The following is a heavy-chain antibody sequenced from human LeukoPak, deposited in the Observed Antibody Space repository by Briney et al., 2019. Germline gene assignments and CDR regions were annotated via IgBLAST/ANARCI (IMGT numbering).Heavy chain of an antibody. CDR2: INPNSGGT. D-gene: IGHD1-26*01. V-gene: IGHV1-2*02. CDR1: GYTFTGYY. CDR3: ARENSGSYSRTFDY. Sequence: ASVKVSCKASGYTFTGYYMHWVRQAPGQGLEWMGWINPNSGGTNYAQKFQGGVTMTRDTSISTAYMELSRLRSDDTAVYYCARENSGSYSRTFDYWGQGALVTVSS. J-gene: IGHJ4*02.